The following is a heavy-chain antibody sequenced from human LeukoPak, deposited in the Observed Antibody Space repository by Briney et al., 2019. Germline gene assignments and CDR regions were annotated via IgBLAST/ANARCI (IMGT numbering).Heavy chain of an antibody. CDR3: AREGRPLRFVGYFDY. V-gene: IGHV3-30-3*01. D-gene: IGHD3-10*01. CDR2: ISFDGNNK. CDR1: GLTLSDYA. Sequence: PGGSLRLSCATSGLTLSDYAMHWVRQAPGKGLEWVAVISFDGNNKNYADSVKGRFTISRDSSKNTLYVQMNSLRADDTAVYYCAREGRPLRFVGYFDYWGQGTLVTVSS. J-gene: IGHJ4*02.